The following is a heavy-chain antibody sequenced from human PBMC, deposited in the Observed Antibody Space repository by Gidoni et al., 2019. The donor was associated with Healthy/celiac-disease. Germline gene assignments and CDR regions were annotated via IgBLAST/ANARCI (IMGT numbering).Heavy chain of an antibody. J-gene: IGHJ4*02. CDR1: GASISSSSYY. V-gene: IGHV4-39*01. CDR3: APLAWGSYRYTSSG. CDR2: IYYSGST. D-gene: IGHD3-16*02. Sequence: LVKPSDTLSLTCTVSGASISSSSYYWGWIRQPPGKGLEWIGSIYYSGSTYYNPSLKGRVTISVDTSKNQFSLKLSSVTAADTAVYYCAPLAWGSYRYTSSGWGQGTLVTVSS.